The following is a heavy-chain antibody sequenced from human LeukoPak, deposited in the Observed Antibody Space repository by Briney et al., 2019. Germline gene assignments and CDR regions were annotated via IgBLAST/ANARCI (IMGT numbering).Heavy chain of an antibody. Sequence: GGSLRLSCAASGFTFDEYGMHWVRQAPGKGLEWVSGISWNSGRIRYADSVKGRFTISRDNAKNSLYLQMNSLRAEDTALYYCAKAQVVTAIQPDAFDIWGQGTVVTVS. CDR3: AKAQVVTAIQPDAFDI. V-gene: IGHV3-9*01. D-gene: IGHD2-21*02. CDR1: GFTFDEYG. CDR2: ISWNSGRI. J-gene: IGHJ3*02.